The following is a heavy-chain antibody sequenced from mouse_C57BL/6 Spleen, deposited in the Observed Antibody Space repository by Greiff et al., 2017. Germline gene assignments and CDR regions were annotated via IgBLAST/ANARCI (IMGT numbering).Heavy chain of an antibody. Sequence: QVQLQQSGAELVKPGASVKLSCKASGYTFTEYTIHWVKQRSGQGLEWIGWFYPGGGSIKYNEKFKDKATLTADKSSSTVYMELSRLTSEDSAVYVCARHEDMGIYSDYAMDYWGQGTSVTVSS. J-gene: IGHJ4*01. CDR2: FYPGGGSI. CDR1: GYTFTEYT. D-gene: IGHD1-3*01. CDR3: ARHEDMGIYSDYAMDY. V-gene: IGHV1-62-2*01.